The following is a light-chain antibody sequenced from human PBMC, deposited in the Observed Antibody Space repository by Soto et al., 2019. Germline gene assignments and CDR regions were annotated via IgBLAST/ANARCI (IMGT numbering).Light chain of an antibody. CDR3: SSYTSSSFPYV. CDR1: SSDVGGYNY. J-gene: IGLJ1*01. CDR2: DVS. Sequence: QSALTQPASVSGSPGQSITISCTGTSSDVGGYNYVSWYQQHPGKAPKLMIYDVSNLPSGVSNRFSGSKSGNTASLTISGLQAEDEADYYCSSYTSSSFPYVFGTGTKLTVL. V-gene: IGLV2-14*01.